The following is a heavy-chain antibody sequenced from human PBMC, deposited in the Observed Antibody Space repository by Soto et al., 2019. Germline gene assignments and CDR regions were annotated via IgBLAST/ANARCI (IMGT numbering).Heavy chain of an antibody. J-gene: IGHJ4*02. CDR3: ARDRSYDNSAYFGGFDS. CDR2: NVPISGAA. D-gene: IGHD3-22*01. Sequence: QVQLVQSGAEVKKPGSSVRVSCKASGGTFRSHAISWMRQAPGQGLEWMGGNVPISGAANYAQKFEGRVTITADESTSTAYMELSSLTAEDTAIYYCARDRSYDNSAYFGGFDSWGQGTLVTVSS. V-gene: IGHV1-69*01. CDR1: GGTFRSHA.